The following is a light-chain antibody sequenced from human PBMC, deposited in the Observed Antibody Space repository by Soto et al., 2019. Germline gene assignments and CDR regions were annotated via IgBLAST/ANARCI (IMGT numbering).Light chain of an antibody. CDR1: QSLVSSNGNTF. CDR3: MQATHWPWT. Sequence: DVVMTQSPLSLPVTLGQPASISCRSSQSLVSSNGNTFLIWFRQRPGQSPRRLICKVSNRDSAVPDRFTGSGSGTDFTLEISRVEAEDVGVYYCMQATHWPWTFGQGTKVEIK. V-gene: IGKV2-30*01. J-gene: IGKJ1*01. CDR2: KVS.